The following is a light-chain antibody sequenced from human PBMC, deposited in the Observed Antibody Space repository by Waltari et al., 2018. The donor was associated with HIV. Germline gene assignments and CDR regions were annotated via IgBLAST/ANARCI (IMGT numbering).Light chain of an antibody. Sequence: EFVLTQSPATLSLSPGERAILSCRASQRVSIYLVLYQQKPGQAPRLLIYDVSKRATGIPARFSGSGSGTDFTLTISSLEPEDFASYYCQQRSKWTFGQGTRVELK. CDR3: QQRSKWT. CDR1: QRVSIY. V-gene: IGKV3-11*01. J-gene: IGKJ1*01. CDR2: DVS.